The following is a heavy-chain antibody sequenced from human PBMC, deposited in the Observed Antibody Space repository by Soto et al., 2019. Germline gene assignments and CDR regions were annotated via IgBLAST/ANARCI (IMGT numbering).Heavy chain of an antibody. CDR1: GYTFRSYG. V-gene: IGHV1-18*01. CDR3: ARGGSGTTSWFDP. D-gene: IGHD3-3*01. Sequence: GSVKVSCKASGYTFRSYGISWVRQAPGQGLEWMGWISGYNGNTHYSQKFQGRVTMTTDTSTSTAYMELRNLRSDDTAVYYCARGGSGTTSWFDPWGQGTLVTVSS. J-gene: IGHJ5*02. CDR2: ISGYNGNT.